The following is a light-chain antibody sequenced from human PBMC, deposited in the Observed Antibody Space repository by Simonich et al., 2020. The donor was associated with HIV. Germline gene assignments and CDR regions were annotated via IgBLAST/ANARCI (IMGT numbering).Light chain of an antibody. CDR3: SSYTSSTVV. CDR2: DVS. V-gene: IGLV2-14*03. CDR1: SSDVGGYNY. J-gene: IGLJ2*01. Sequence: QSALTQPASVSGSPGQSITISCTGTSSDVGGYNYVSWYQQHPGKAPKLMIYDVSNRPVGVSNRFAGSKSGNTASLTISGLQAEDEADYYCSSYTSSTVVFGGGTKLTVL.